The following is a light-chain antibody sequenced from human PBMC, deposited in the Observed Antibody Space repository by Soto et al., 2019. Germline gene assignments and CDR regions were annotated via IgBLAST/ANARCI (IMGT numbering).Light chain of an antibody. J-gene: IGKJ4*01. CDR1: QDISNY. CDR3: QQFDNLPLT. Sequence: DIQMTQSPSSLSASVGDRVTITCQASQDISNYLNWYQQKPGKAPQLLIYDASNLETGVPSRFSGSGSGTDFTFTISSLQPEDFATYYCQQFDNLPLTFGGGTKVEIK. CDR2: DAS. V-gene: IGKV1-33*01.